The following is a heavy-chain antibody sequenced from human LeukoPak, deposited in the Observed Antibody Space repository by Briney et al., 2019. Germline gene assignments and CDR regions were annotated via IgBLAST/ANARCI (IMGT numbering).Heavy chain of an antibody. J-gene: IGHJ5*02. CDR3: ARDTGSYLPLNWFDP. V-gene: IGHV3-74*01. CDR2: INSDGSST. CDR1: GFTFSSYW. Sequence: GGSLRLSCAASGFTFSSYWMHWVRQAPGKGLVWVSRINSDGSSTSYADSVKGRFTISRDNAKNTLYLQMNSLRAEDTAVYYCARDTGSYLPLNWFDPWGQGTLVTVSS. D-gene: IGHD1-26*01.